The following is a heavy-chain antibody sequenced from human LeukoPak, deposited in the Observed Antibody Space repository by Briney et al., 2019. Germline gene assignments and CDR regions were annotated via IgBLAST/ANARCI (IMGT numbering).Heavy chain of an antibody. CDR1: GFTFSSYA. CDR2: ISDDGSNK. J-gene: IGHJ4*02. V-gene: IGHV3-30*04. D-gene: IGHD5-18*01. Sequence: GGSLRLSCAASGFTFSSYAMHWVRQAPGKGLEWMAVISDDGSNKYYADSVKGRFTISRDNSKNTLYLQMNSLRAEDTALYYCARASDSTMPRVMNYWGQGSLVTVSS. CDR3: ARASDSTMPRVMNY.